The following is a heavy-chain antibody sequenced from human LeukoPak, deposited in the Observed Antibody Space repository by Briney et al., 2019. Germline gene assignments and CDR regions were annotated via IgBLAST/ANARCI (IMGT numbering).Heavy chain of an antibody. J-gene: IGHJ4*02. D-gene: IGHD6-19*01. V-gene: IGHV4-59*08. Sequence: SETLSLTCTVSGGSINSYYWNWIRQPPAKELEGIGYIYYSGSTNYNPSLKSRVNISVDTSKNQSSLNLTSVSAADTAVYYCARQGAVAGTFDYWGQGTLVTVSS. CDR3: ARQGAVAGTFDY. CDR1: GGSINSYY. CDR2: IYYSGST.